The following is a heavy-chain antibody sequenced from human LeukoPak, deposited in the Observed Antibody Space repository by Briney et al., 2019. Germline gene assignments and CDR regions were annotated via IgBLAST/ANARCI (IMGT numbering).Heavy chain of an antibody. J-gene: IGHJ5*02. D-gene: IGHD5-24*01. CDR1: GFTFSNYG. Sequence: GGSLRLSCAASGFTFSNYGMHWVRQAPGKGLEWVAFIRYDGSNKYYADSVKGRFTISRDNSKNTLYLQMNSLRAEDTAVYYCAKEARVGYNLRHNWFDPWGQGTLVTVSS. CDR2: IRYDGSNK. V-gene: IGHV3-30*02. CDR3: AKEARVGYNLRHNWFDP.